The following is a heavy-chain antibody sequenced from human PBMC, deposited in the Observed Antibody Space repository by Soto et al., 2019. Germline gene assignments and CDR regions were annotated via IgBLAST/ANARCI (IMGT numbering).Heavy chain of an antibody. V-gene: IGHV1-69*01. J-gene: IGHJ4*02. CDR1: GGTFSSYT. CDR3: LRESTWTNGWHFDY. D-gene: IGHD1-1*01. CDR2: IIPMFGPA. Sequence: QVQLVQSGAEVKKPGSSVTVSCKASGGTFSSYTLSWVRQAPGQGLEWMGGIIPMFGPARYAQKFQGRVTITADGSTSTGYWELSSLTSEDTAVDYCLRESTWTNGWHFDYWGQGTLVTVS.